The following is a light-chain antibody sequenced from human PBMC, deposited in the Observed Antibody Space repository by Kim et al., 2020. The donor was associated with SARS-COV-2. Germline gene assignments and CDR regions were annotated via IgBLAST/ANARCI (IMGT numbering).Light chain of an antibody. J-gene: IGLJ2*01. Sequence: SYELTQPPSVSVSPGQTASITCSGDKLGDKYACWYQQKPGQSPVLVIYQDSTRPSGIPERFSGSNSGNTATLTISGTQAMAEADYYCQAWDSSTVVFGGG. CDR2: QDS. V-gene: IGLV3-1*01. CDR1: KLGDKY. CDR3: QAWDSSTVV.